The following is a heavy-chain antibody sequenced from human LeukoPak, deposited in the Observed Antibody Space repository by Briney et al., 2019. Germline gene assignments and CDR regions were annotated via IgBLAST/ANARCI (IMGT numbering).Heavy chain of an antibody. Sequence: SETLSLTCTVSGGSISSYYWSWIRQYPGKGLEWIGYMYYSGSTNYNPSLKSRVTISVDTSKNQFSLKLSSVTAADTAVYYCARQGREYSSSSYYYYYMDVWGKGTTVTISS. CDR3: ARQGREYSSSSYYYYYMDV. CDR1: GGSISSYY. J-gene: IGHJ6*03. CDR2: MYYSGST. D-gene: IGHD6-13*01. V-gene: IGHV4-59*08.